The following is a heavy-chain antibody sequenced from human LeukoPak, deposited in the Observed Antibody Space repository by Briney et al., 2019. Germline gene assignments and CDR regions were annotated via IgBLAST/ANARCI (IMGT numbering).Heavy chain of an antibody. CDR2: ISGSGGST. Sequence: GGSLRLSCAASGFTFSSYAMSWVRQAPGKGLEWVSAISGSGGSTYYADSVKGRFTISRDNSKNTLYLQMNSLRAEDTAVYYCAKDVGVVPAAIGQNWFDPWGQGTLVTVSS. CDR3: AKDVGVVPAAIGQNWFDP. J-gene: IGHJ5*02. V-gene: IGHV3-23*01. CDR1: GFTFSSYA. D-gene: IGHD2-2*02.